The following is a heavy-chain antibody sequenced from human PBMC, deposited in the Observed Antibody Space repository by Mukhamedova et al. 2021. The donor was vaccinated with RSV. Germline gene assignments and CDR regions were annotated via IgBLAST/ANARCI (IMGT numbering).Heavy chain of an antibody. Sequence: SWIRQPPGKGLEWIGYIYYSGSTYYNPSLKSRVTISVDTSKNQFSLKLSSVTAADTAVYYCARATVRASDYYDSSGYYSRFDPWG. CDR3: ARATVRASDYYDSSGYYSRFDP. D-gene: IGHD3-22*01. CDR2: IYYSGST. V-gene: IGHV4-30-4*08. J-gene: IGHJ5*02.